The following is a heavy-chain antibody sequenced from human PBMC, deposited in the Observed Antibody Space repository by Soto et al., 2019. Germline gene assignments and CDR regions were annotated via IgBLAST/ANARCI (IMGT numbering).Heavy chain of an antibody. CDR2: IYHSGST. J-gene: IGHJ5*02. CDR1: GGSISSGGYS. Sequence: TLSLTCAVSGGSISSGGYSWSWIRQPPGKGLEWIRYIYHSGSTYYNPSLKSRVTISVDRSKNQFSLKLSSVTAADTAVYYCARDLGYCSSTSCYPGVNWFDPWGQGTLVTVSS. V-gene: IGHV4-30-2*01. CDR3: ARDLGYCSSTSCYPGVNWFDP. D-gene: IGHD2-2*01.